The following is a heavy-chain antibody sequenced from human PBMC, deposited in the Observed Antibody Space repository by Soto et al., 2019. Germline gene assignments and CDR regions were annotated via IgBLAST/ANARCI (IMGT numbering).Heavy chain of an antibody. CDR1: GDTFTDYY. J-gene: IGHJ4*02. D-gene: IGHD2-21*02. V-gene: IGHV1-46*01. CDR3: ASGGHVVVVTAALDY. CDR2: VNPSGGHT. Sequence: QVQLMQSGAEVKKPGASVKVSCKASGDTFTDYYIHWVRQAPGQGLEWMGTVNPSGGHTTYAQHVLGRVTMTRDTSTSTLYMELTSLTSDDTAVYYCASGGHVVVVTAALDYWGQGTLVTVSS.